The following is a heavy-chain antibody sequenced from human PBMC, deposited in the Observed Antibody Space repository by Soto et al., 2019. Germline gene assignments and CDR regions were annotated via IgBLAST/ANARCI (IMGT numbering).Heavy chain of an antibody. Sequence: SETLALTCTVSGGSISSGGYYGSWIPQPPGKGLEGIGYIEYSGSTYYNPSLKSLVTISVDTSKNQFSLKLSSVTAADTAVYYCARAGGAIPIFGVVPPGYGMDVWGQGTTVTVSS. CDR1: GGSISSGGYY. D-gene: IGHD3-3*01. CDR3: ARAGGAIPIFGVVPPGYGMDV. CDR2: IEYSGST. V-gene: IGHV4-30-4*01. J-gene: IGHJ6*02.